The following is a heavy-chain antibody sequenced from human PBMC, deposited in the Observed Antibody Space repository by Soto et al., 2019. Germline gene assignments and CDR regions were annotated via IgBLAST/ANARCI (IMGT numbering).Heavy chain of an antibody. CDR1: GGSINNYY. Sequence: XETLSLTCTVSGGSINNYYWSWIRQPPGKGLEFIGYIYYSGSTNHNPSLKGRVTISVDTSKNQFSLKLTSVTAADTAVYYCARAGYLGYCSGGSCYMPDYWGQGSLVTVSS. CDR3: ARAGYLGYCSGGSCYMPDY. D-gene: IGHD2-15*01. V-gene: IGHV4-59*01. J-gene: IGHJ4*02. CDR2: IYYSGST.